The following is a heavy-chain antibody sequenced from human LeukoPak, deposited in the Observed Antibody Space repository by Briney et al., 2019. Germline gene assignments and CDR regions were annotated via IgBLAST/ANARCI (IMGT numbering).Heavy chain of an antibody. D-gene: IGHD3-16*01. Sequence: PSETLSLTCAVSGYSISSGYYWGWIRQPPGKGLEWIGSIYYSGSTYYNPSLKSRVTISVDTSKNQFSLKLSSVTAADTAVYYCARQPGGGFDYWGQGTLVTVSS. V-gene: IGHV4-38-2*01. CDR2: IYYSGST. CDR3: ARQPGGGFDY. CDR1: GYSISSGYY. J-gene: IGHJ4*02.